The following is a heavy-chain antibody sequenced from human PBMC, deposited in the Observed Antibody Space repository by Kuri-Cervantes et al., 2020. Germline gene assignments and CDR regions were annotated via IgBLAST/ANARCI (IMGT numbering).Heavy chain of an antibody. CDR3: ARVDIVVVVATNILSAFDM. J-gene: IGHJ3*02. CDR2: ISWNSGSI. CDR1: GFTFDAYA. Sequence: SLRLSCAASGFTFDAYAMHWVRQAPGKGLEWVSGISWNSGSIGYADSVKGRFTISRDNAKNSLYLQMNSLRAEDTAVYYCARVDIVVVVATNILSAFDMWGQGTMVTVSS. V-gene: IGHV3-9*01. D-gene: IGHD2-15*01.